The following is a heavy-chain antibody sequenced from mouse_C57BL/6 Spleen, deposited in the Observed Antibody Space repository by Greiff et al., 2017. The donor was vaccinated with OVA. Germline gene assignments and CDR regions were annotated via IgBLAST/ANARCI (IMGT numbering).Heavy chain of an antibody. CDR3: ARNGGYYGYDEGFAY. CDR2: IWSGGST. D-gene: IGHD2-2*01. Sequence: QVQLKESGPGLVQPSQSLSITCTVSGFSLTSYGVHWVRQSPGKGLEWLGVIWSGGSTDYNAAFISRLSISKDNSKSQVFFKMNSLQADDTAIYYCARNGGYYGYDEGFAYWGQGTLVTVSA. J-gene: IGHJ3*01. CDR1: GFSLTSYG. V-gene: IGHV2-2*01.